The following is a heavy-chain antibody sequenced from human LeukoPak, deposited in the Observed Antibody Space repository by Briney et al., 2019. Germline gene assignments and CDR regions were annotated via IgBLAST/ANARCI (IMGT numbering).Heavy chain of an antibody. Sequence: GGSLRLSCAASGFTFSSYWMSWVRQAPGKGLERVANIKQDGSEKYYVDSVKGRFTISRDNAKNSLYLQMNSLRAEDTAVYYCARDLSGGYWYFDLWGRGTLVTVSS. J-gene: IGHJ2*01. CDR3: ARDLSGGYWYFDL. D-gene: IGHD2/OR15-2a*01. V-gene: IGHV3-7*01. CDR1: GFTFSSYW. CDR2: IKQDGSEK.